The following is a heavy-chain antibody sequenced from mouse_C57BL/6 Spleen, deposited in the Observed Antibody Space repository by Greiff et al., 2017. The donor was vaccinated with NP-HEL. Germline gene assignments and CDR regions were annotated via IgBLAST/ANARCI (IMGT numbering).Heavy chain of an antibody. Sequence: QVQLQQSGPELVKPGASVKISCKASGYAFSSSWMNWVKQRPGKGLEWIGRIYPGDGDTNYNGKFKGKATLTADKSSSTAYMQLSSLTSEDSAVYVCATDSSGYVRCDYWGQGTTLTVSS. CDR3: ATDSSGYVRCDY. J-gene: IGHJ2*01. V-gene: IGHV1-82*01. CDR1: GYAFSSSW. CDR2: IYPGDGDT. D-gene: IGHD3-2*02.